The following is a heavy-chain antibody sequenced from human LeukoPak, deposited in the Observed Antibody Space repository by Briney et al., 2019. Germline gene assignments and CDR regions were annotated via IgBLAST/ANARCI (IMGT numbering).Heavy chain of an antibody. D-gene: IGHD6-13*01. V-gene: IGHV3-30*02. CDR3: AKDFIAAADSNWFDP. Sequence: GGSLRLSCAASGFTFSSYGMHWVRQAPGKGLEWVAFIRYDGSNKYYADSVKGRFTISRDNSKNTLYLQMNSLRAEDTAVYYCAKDFIAAADSNWFDPWGQGTLVTVSS. CDR1: GFTFSSYG. J-gene: IGHJ5*02. CDR2: IRYDGSNK.